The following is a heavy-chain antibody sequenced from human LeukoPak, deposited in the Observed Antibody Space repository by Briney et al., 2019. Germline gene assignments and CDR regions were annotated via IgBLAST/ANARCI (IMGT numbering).Heavy chain of an antibody. V-gene: IGHV4-59*01. CDR3: ARDLRLRSPYYCYYGMDV. CDR1: GGSISSYY. Sequence: SETLSLTCTVSGGSISSYYWSWIRQPPGKGLEWIGYIYYSGSTNYNPSLKSRVTISVDTSKNQFSLKLSSVTAADTAVYYCARDLRLRSPYYCYYGMDVWGQGTTVTVSS. CDR2: IYYSGST. D-gene: IGHD4-17*01. J-gene: IGHJ6*02.